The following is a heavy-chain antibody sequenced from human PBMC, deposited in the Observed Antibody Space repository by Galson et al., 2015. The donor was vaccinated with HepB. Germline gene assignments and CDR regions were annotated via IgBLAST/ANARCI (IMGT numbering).Heavy chain of an antibody. CDR2: INAGNGNT. V-gene: IGHV1-3*01. D-gene: IGHD6-19*01. J-gene: IGHJ6*02. CDR1: GYTFTSYA. Sequence: SVKVSCKASGYTFTSYAMHWVRQAPEQRLEWMGWINAGNGNTKYSQKFQGRVTITRDTSASTAYMELSSLRSEDTAVYYCARVLAVAGVYYYYGMDVWGQGTTVTVSS. CDR3: ARVLAVAGVYYYYGMDV.